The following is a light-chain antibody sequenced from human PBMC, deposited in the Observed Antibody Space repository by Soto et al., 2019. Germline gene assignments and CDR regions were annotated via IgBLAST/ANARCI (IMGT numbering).Light chain of an antibody. V-gene: IGKV1-27*01. CDR1: QGISND. J-gene: IGKJ1*01. Sequence: DIQMTQSPSSLSASVGDRVTITCRASQGISNDLAWYQQKPGKVPKLLIYAASTLQSGVPSRFSGSGSGTDFTLTISILQPEDVAAYYCQKYNSGTWTFGQGTKVEIK. CDR2: AAS. CDR3: QKYNSGTWT.